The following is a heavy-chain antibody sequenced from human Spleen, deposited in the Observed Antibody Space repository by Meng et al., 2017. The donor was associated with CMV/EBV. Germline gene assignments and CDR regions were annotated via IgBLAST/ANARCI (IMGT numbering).Heavy chain of an antibody. J-gene: IGHJ6*02. Sequence: SETLSLTCAVYGDSFMGYYWTWIRQPPGKGLEWIGEINHRGTSNCIPSLKSRVTISVDTSKNQFSLKLTSVTAADTAVYFCARGELISHYGPFALYSYYAMDVWGQGTTVTVSS. V-gene: IGHV4-34*01. D-gene: IGHD4-11*01. CDR3: ARGELISHYGPFALYSYYAMDV. CDR1: GDSFMGYY. CDR2: INHRGTS.